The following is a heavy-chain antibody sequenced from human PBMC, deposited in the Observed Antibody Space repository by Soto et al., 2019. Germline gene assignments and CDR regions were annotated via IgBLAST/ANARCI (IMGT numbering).Heavy chain of an antibody. V-gene: IGHV3-33*01. D-gene: IGHD3-22*01. CDR3: ASAQYYYDSIVYYYGMDV. Sequence: QVQLVESGGGVVQPGRSLRLSCAGSGFTFSSYGMHWVRQAPGKGLEWVAVIWYDGSNKYYADSVKGRLTISRDNSKNKLYLQMNSLRAKDKAVYYCASAQYYYDSIVYYYGMDVGGQGTTVTVSS. J-gene: IGHJ6*02. CDR2: IWYDGSNK. CDR1: GFTFSSYG.